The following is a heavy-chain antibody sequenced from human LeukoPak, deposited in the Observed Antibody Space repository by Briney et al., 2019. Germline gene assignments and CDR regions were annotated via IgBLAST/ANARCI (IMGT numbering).Heavy chain of an antibody. CDR2: IYYSGST. Sequence: SETLSPTCTVSGGSISSSSYYWGWIRQPPGKGLEWIGSIYYSGSTYYNPSLKSRVTISVDTSKNQFSLKLSSVTAADTAVYYCARNADYYYYMDVWGKGTTVTISS. CDR3: ARNADYYYYMDV. V-gene: IGHV4-39*01. D-gene: IGHD6-25*01. CDR1: GGSISSSSYY. J-gene: IGHJ6*03.